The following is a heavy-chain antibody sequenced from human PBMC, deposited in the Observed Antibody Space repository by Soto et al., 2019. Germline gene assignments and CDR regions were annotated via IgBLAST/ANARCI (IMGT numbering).Heavy chain of an antibody. CDR2: ISGGASNA. J-gene: IGHJ6*02. CDR1: GFNFRAFA. V-gene: IGHV3-23*01. D-gene: IGHD3-3*01. Sequence: HPGGSLRLSCAASGFNFRAFAMSWVRQAPGKGLEWISEISGGASNAFFADSVKGRFTISRDNSKNTLYLQMNSLRAEDTAVYYCAKDGHYLRFLEWLLPDYYYYGMDVWGQGTTVTVSS. CDR3: AKDGHYLRFLEWLLPDYYYYGMDV.